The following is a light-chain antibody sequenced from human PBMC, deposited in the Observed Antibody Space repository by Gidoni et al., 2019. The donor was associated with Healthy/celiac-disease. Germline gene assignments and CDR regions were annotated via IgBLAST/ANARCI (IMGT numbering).Light chain of an antibody. CDR2: GNS. J-gene: IGLJ2*01. V-gene: IGLV1-40*01. CDR1: SSNIGAGYD. CDR3: HSYDSSLSGGDVV. Sequence: QSVLTQPPSVSGAPGQRVTISCTGSSSNIGAGYDVHWYQQLPGTAPKLLIYGNSNRPSGVPDRFSGSKSGTSASLAITGLQAEDEADYYCHSYDSSLSGGDVVFGGGTKLTVL.